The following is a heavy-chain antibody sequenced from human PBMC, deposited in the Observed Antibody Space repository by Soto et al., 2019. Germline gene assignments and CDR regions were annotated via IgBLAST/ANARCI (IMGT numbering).Heavy chain of an antibody. V-gene: IGHV3-33*01. J-gene: IGHJ4*02. CDR1: GFTFSSYG. Sequence: QVQLVESGGGVVQPGRSLRLSCAASGFTFSSYGMHWVRQAPGKGLEWVAVIWYDGSNKYYADSVKGRFTISRDNSENTLYLQMNSLRAEDTAVYYCARDKEAAGIDYWGQGTLVTVSS. CDR3: ARDKEAAGIDY. CDR2: IWYDGSNK. D-gene: IGHD6-13*01.